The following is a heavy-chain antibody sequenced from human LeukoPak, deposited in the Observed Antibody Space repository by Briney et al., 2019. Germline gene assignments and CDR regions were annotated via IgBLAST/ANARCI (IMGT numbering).Heavy chain of an antibody. CDR1: GYPFTRYC. V-gene: IGHV1-18*01. J-gene: IGHJ4*02. CDR3: ANYFCSTTSCYPYFFDY. CDR2: VNPNNGNT. Sequence: ASVKVSCKASGYPFTRYCISWVRQAPGQGLEWMGRVNPNNGNTKYPQKFQGRVTMTTDTSTSTAYMELRSLRSEDTAVYYYANYFCSTTSCYPYFFDYWGQGTLVTVSS. D-gene: IGHD2-2*01.